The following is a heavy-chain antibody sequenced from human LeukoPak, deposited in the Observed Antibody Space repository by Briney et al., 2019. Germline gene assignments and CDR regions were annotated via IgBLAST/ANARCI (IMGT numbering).Heavy chain of an antibody. Sequence: SETLSLTCTVSGDSISSGDYYWSWIRQPPGKGLEWIGEINHSGSTNYNPSLKSRVTISVDTSKNQFSLKLSSVTAADTAVYYCARQGNGVRGDDFDYWGQGTLVTVSS. CDR3: ARQGNGVRGDDFDY. V-gene: IGHV4-39*07. CDR2: INHSGST. CDR1: GDSISSGDYY. D-gene: IGHD3-10*01. J-gene: IGHJ4*02.